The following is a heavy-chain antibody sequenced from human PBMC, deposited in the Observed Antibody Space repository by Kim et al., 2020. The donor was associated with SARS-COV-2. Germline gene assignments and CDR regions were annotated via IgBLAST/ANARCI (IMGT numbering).Heavy chain of an antibody. CDR1: GGSISSGGYY. V-gene: IGHV4-31*03. D-gene: IGHD3-22*01. J-gene: IGHJ6*02. CDR3: ARSLHSSGYYYAHGSYYGMDV. CDR2: IYYSGST. Sequence: SETLSLTCTVSGGSISSGGYYWSWIRQHPGKGLEWIGYIYYSGSTYYNPSLKSRVTISVDTSKNQFSLKLSSVTAADTAVYYCARSLHSSGYYYAHGSYYGMDVWGQGTTVTVSS.